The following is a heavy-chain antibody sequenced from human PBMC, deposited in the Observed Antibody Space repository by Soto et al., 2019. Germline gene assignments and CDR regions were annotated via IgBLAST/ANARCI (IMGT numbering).Heavy chain of an antibody. V-gene: IGHV4-39*01. Sequence: QLQLQESGPGLVKPSETLSLTCTVSGGSISSSSYYWGWIRQPPGKGLEWIGSIYYSGSTYYNPSLKSRVTISVDTSKNQFSLKLSSVTAADTAVYYCARLVRHAGYFQHWGQGTLVTVSS. J-gene: IGHJ1*01. CDR1: GGSISSSSYY. D-gene: IGHD2-8*01. CDR3: ARLVRHAGYFQH. CDR2: IYYSGST.